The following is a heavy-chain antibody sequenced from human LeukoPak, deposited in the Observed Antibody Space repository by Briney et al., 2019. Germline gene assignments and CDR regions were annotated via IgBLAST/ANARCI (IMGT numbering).Heavy chain of an antibody. CDR2: INHSGST. CDR1: GGSFSGYY. V-gene: IGHV4-34*01. J-gene: IGHJ6*02. CDR3: AGSCTNGVCPEGYYYYGMDV. Sequence: SETLSLTCAVYGGSFSGYYWSWIRQPPGKGLEWIGEINHSGSTNYNPSLKSRVTISVDTSKNLFSLKLSSVTAADTAVYYCAGSCTNGVCPEGYYYYGMDVWGQGTTVTVSS. D-gene: IGHD2-8*01.